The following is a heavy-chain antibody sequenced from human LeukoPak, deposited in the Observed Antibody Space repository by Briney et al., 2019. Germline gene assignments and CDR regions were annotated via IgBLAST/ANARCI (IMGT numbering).Heavy chain of an antibody. Sequence: ASVKVSCKASGYTFTGYYMHWVRQAPGQGPEWMGWINPNSGGTDYAQKFKGRVTMTRDTSLPATYMELSSLTSDDTAVYYCARDGEDVARSGRVYGMDVWGQGTTVTVSS. J-gene: IGHJ6*02. V-gene: IGHV1-2*02. CDR3: ARDGEDVARSGRVYGMDV. D-gene: IGHD2-15*01. CDR1: GYTFTGYY. CDR2: INPNSGGT.